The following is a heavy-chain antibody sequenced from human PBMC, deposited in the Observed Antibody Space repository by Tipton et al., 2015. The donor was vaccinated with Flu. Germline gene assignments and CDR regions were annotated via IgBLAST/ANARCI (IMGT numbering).Heavy chain of an antibody. D-gene: IGHD5-12*01. CDR3: ATLGNSGTDGFDI. J-gene: IGHJ3*02. V-gene: IGHV3-23*01. CDR2: ISGSGLST. CDR1: GFTFSKYA. Sequence: SLRLSCAASGFTFSKYAMRWVRHAPGRGLEWVAHISGSGLSTYYADSVKGRFAISRDNSKNTLYLQWNSLTTEDTAVYYCATLGNSGTDGFDIWGQGTMVTISS.